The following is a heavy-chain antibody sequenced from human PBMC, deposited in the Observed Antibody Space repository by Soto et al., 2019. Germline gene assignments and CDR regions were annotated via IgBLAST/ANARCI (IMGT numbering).Heavy chain of an antibody. CDR3: AKAYFVWSSEQPYYFDY. D-gene: IGHD3-16*01. Sequence: EVQLLDSGGGLVQPGGSLGLSVAASGFTFSNYAMPWFRQGPGKGREGVPGISGSGGRSYYADSVKGRFTISRDNSKSTLYLQMNSLRAEDTAVYYCAKAYFVWSSEQPYYFDYWGQGTLVTVSS. V-gene: IGHV3-23*01. J-gene: IGHJ4*02. CDR1: GFTFSNYA. CDR2: ISGSGGRS.